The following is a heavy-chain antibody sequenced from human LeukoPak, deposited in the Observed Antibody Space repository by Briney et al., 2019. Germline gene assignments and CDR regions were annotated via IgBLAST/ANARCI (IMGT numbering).Heavy chain of an antibody. CDR1: QFTFSSFA. Sequence: GGSLRLSCAASQFTFSSFAMNWVRQTPGKGLEWVSSISPSADTTYSADSVKGRFIISRDNSKNTLYLQMSSLRAEDTAVYYCAKGPLSSSNYYMDVWGKGTTVTVSS. J-gene: IGHJ6*03. D-gene: IGHD3-10*01. CDR3: AKGPLSSSNYYMDV. CDR2: ISPSADTT. V-gene: IGHV3-23*01.